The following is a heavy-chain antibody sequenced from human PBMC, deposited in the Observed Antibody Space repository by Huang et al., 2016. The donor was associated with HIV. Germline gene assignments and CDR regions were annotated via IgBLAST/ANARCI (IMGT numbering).Heavy chain of an antibody. Sequence: QLQLQESGPGLVKPSETLSLTCSVSGGSIRSDNYSWGWFRQPPGKGLAWIGSMYYSGGTYYHPSLKLRVTRTGATSKNHFSLRMGSVTAADTAVYYCARLPGSITMIRGVITDPYWGQGTLVTVSS. CDR3: ARLPGSITMIRGVITDPY. D-gene: IGHD3-10*01. CDR1: GGSIRSDNYS. V-gene: IGHV4-39*02. CDR2: MYYSGGT. J-gene: IGHJ4*02.